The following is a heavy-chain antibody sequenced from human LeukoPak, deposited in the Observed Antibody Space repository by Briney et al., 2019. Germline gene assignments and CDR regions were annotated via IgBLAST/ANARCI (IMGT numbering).Heavy chain of an antibody. CDR3: ARGAYSGWYINWFDP. Sequence: PSETLSLTCTVSGGSISSYYWSWVRQAPGKGLEWVSAISGSGGSTYYADSVKGRFTISRDNSKNTLYLQMNSLRAEDTAVYYCARGAYSGWYINWFDPWGQGTLVTVSS. V-gene: IGHV3-23*01. CDR1: GGSISSYY. D-gene: IGHD6-19*01. J-gene: IGHJ5*02. CDR2: ISGSGGST.